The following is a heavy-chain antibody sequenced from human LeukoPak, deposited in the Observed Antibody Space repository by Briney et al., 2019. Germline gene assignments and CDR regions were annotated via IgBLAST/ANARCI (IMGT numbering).Heavy chain of an antibody. J-gene: IGHJ4*02. D-gene: IGHD4-17*01. V-gene: IGHV3-9*01. CDR3: VCYGDYFDY. CDR1: GFTFDDYA. Sequence: GRSLRLSCAASGFTFDDYAMHWVRQAPGKGLEWVSGISWNSGSIGYADSVKGRFTISRDNSKNTLYLQMNSLRAEDTAVYYCVCYGDYFDYWGQGTLVTVSS. CDR2: ISWNSGSI.